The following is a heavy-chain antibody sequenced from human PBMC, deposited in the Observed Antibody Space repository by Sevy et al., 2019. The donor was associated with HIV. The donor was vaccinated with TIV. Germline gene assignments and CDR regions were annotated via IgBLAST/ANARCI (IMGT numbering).Heavy chain of an antibody. CDR2: INSDGSST. J-gene: IGHJ6*03. V-gene: IGHV3-74*01. CDR1: GFTFSSYW. D-gene: IGHD6-13*01. Sequence: GGSLRLSCAASGFTFSSYWMYWVRQAPGKGLVWVSRINSDGSSTSYADSVKGRVTISRDNAKNTRYVQMNSLRAEGTGVYYCARGNENSRGRNYMDVWGKGTTVTVSS. CDR3: ARGNENSRGRNYMDV.